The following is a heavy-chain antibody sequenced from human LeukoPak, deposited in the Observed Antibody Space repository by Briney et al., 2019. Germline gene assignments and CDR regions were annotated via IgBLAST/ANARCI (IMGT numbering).Heavy chain of an antibody. CDR2: ITSSSSYI. CDR1: GFTFSNYN. J-gene: IGHJ4*02. Sequence: GGSLRLSCAASGFTFSNYNMNWVRQAPGKGPEWVSSITSSSSYISYADSLKGRFTISRDNAKNSLYLQMNSLRAEDTAVYYCARDPGGYSYVDYWGQGTLVTVSS. CDR3: ARDPGGYSYVDY. V-gene: IGHV3-21*01. D-gene: IGHD5-18*01.